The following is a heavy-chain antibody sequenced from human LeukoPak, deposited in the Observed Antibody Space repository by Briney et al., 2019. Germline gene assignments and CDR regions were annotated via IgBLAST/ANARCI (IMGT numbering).Heavy chain of an antibody. V-gene: IGHV3-30*02. CDR3: ARSFTPREYFDH. Sequence: PGGSLRLSCAVSGFTLGSHGMHWVRQAPGKGLEWMAFLHADGNNDYYADVARGRFTIYRDRSKTTLYLQMNNLRPDDTAVYFCARSFTPREYFDHWGQGTLVIVSS. CDR1: GFTLGSHG. J-gene: IGHJ1*01. CDR2: LHADGNND.